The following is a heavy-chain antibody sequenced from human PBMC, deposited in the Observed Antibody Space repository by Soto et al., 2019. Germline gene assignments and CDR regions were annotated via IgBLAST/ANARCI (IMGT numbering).Heavy chain of an antibody. V-gene: IGHV3-30-3*01. J-gene: IGHJ4*02. CDR3: ARDPPNYYYDSSGYYFDY. CDR1: GFTFSTYA. D-gene: IGHD3-22*01. Sequence: QVQLVESGGGVVQPGRSLRLSCAASGFTFSTYAIHWVRQAPGKGLEWVAFISYHGTNKYYADSVKGRFTISRVNSKNTLYLQMNSLRAEDTAVYYCARDPPNYYYDSSGYYFDYWGQGTLVTVSS. CDR2: ISYHGTNK.